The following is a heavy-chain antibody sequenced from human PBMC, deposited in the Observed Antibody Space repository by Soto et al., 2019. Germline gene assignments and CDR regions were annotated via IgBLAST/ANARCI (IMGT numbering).Heavy chain of an antibody. CDR1: GFTLSSYA. CDR2: ISGSGGST. CDR3: AKDSGMYYYDTDPAFDF. Sequence: GSLRLSCAASGFTLSSYAMSWVRQAPGKGLEWVSAISGSGGSTYYADSVKGRFTISRDNSKNTLYLQMNSLRAEDTAVYYCAKDSGMYYYDTDPAFDFWGQGTTVTGSS. D-gene: IGHD3-22*01. V-gene: IGHV3-23*01. J-gene: IGHJ6*02.